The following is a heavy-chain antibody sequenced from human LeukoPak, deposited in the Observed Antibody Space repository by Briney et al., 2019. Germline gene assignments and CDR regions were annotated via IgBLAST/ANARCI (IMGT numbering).Heavy chain of an antibody. V-gene: IGHV4-4*07. CDR1: GGSISSYY. CDR3: ARAPGNDYYPYYYMDV. Sequence: SETLSLTCTVSGGSISSYYWSWVRQPAGKGLEWIGGIYTSGSTNYNPSLKSRVTISVATSKNQFSLKVNSVTAADPAVYYCARAPGNDYYPYYYMDVWGKGTTVTVSS. D-gene: IGHD4/OR15-4a*01. CDR2: IYTSGST. J-gene: IGHJ6*03.